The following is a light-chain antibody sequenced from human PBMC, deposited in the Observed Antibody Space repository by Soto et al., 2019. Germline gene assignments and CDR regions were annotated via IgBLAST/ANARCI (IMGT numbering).Light chain of an antibody. J-gene: IGKJ1*01. CDR3: QQYGSSPRT. CDR1: QTVSSS. Sequence: DIVLTQSPGTLSLSPGERATLSCRASQTVSSSLAWYQQKPGQAPRLLIFGASTRAAGFPDRFSGSGSGTDFTLTISRLGPEDFAVYYCQQYGSSPRTFGQGTKVDI. CDR2: GAS. V-gene: IGKV3-20*01.